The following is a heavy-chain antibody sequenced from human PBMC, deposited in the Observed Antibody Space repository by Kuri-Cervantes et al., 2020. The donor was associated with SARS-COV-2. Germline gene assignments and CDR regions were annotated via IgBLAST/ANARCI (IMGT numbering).Heavy chain of an antibody. D-gene: IGHD2-2*01. CDR1: GFTFDDYA. Sequence: GESLKISCAASGFTFDDYAMHWVRQAPGKGLEWVSGISGSGGSTYYADSVKGRFTISRDNSKNTLYLQMNSLRAEDTAVYYCAKDRELGYCSSTSCRYYYYMDVWGKGTTVTVSS. J-gene: IGHJ6*03. V-gene: IGHV3-23*01. CDR3: AKDRELGYCSSTSCRYYYYMDV. CDR2: ISGSGGST.